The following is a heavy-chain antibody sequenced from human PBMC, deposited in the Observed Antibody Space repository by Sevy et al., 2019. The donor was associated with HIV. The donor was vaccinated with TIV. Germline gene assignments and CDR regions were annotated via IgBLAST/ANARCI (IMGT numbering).Heavy chain of an antibody. V-gene: IGHV1-2*02. CDR2: INSNSGAT. CDR1: GHTFSGYY. D-gene: IGHD4-4*01. Sequence: ASVKVSCKASGHTFSGYYTQWVRQAPGQGLEWMGWINSNSGATSYAQKFQGRVTMTRDTSITTAYMELSRLRSDDTAVYYCATEYSYDYWGQGTLVTVSS. CDR3: ATEYSYDY. J-gene: IGHJ4*02.